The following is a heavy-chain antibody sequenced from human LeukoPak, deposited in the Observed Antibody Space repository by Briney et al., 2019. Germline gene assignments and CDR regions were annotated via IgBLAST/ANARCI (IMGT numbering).Heavy chain of an antibody. D-gene: IGHD3-22*01. J-gene: IGHJ4*02. CDR1: GGSISSYY. V-gene: IGHV4-59*01. CDR3: ARVRNYYDSSGYYEHFGY. CDR2: IYYSGST. Sequence: SETLSLTCTVSGGSISSYYWSWIRQPPGKGLEWIGYIYYSGSTNYNPSLKSRVTISVDTSKNQFSLKLSSVTAADTAVYYCARVRNYYDSSGYYEHFGYWGQGTLVTVSS.